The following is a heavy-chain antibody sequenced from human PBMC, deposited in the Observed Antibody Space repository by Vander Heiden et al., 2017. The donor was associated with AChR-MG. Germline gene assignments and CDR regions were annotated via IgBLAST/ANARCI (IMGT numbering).Heavy chain of an antibody. Sequence: QLQLQESGPGMVKPSETLSLTCTVSGGSISSSSYYWGWIRQPPGKGLEWIGSIYYSGSTYYNPSLKSRVTISVDTSKNQFSLKLSSVTAADTAVYYCARTVVVVVAAVFDYWGQGTLVTVSS. V-gene: IGHV4-39*01. CDR3: ARTVVVVVAAVFDY. CDR2: IYYSGST. J-gene: IGHJ4*02. D-gene: IGHD2-15*01. CDR1: GGSISSSSYY.